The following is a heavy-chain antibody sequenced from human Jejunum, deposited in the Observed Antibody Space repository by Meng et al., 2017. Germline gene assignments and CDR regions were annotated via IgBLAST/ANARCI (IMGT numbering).Heavy chain of an antibody. V-gene: IGHV3-74*01. CDR3: VRGIAVAGTTPLNY. CDR2: INGDGSST. J-gene: IGHJ4*02. D-gene: IGHD6-19*01. Sequence: GGSLRLSCAASGFTFSNYWMHWVRQAPGKGLLWVSRINGDGSSTNSADSVKGRFTISRDNAKNTLYLQMNSLRAEDTAVYYCVRGIAVAGTTPLNYWGQGTLVTVSS. CDR1: GFTFSNYW.